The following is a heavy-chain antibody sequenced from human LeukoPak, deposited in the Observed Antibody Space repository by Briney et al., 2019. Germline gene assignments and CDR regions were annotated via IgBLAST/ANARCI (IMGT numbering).Heavy chain of an antibody. V-gene: IGHV4-59*01. CDR2: IYYSGST. J-gene: IGHJ6*02. Sequence: PSETLSLTCTVSGGSISSYYWSWLRQPPGKGLEGIGYIYYSGSTYYNPSLKSRVTISVDTSKNQFSLKLSSVTAADTAVYYCARDHIVATKKSRYYYYGMDVWGQGTTVTVSS. D-gene: IGHD5-12*01. CDR1: GGSISSYY. CDR3: ARDHIVATKKSRYYYYGMDV.